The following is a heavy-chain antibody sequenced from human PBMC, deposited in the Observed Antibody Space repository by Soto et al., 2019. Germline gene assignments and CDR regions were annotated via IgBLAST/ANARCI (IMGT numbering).Heavy chain of an antibody. CDR3: ARTALNDFWSGYRAFDI. D-gene: IGHD3-3*01. Sequence: GESLKISCNGSGYIFTSYWIGWVRQMPGKGLEWMGIIYPGDSDTRYSPSFQGQVTISADKSISTAYLQWSSLKASDTAMYYCARTALNDFWSGYRAFDIWGQGTMVTVSS. J-gene: IGHJ3*02. CDR2: IYPGDSDT. V-gene: IGHV5-51*01. CDR1: GYIFTSYW.